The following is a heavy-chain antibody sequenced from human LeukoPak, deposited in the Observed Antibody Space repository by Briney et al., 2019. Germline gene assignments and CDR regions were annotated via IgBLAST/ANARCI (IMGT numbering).Heavy chain of an antibody. V-gene: IGHV4-34*01. CDR1: GGSFSGYY. Sequence: SETLSLTCAVYGGSFSGYYWSWIRQPPGKGLEWIGEINHSGSTNYNPSLKSRVTISVDTSKNQFSLKLSSVTAADTAVYYCARVLAVAGTNYWGQGTLVTVSS. J-gene: IGHJ4*02. CDR3: ARVLAVAGTNY. CDR2: INHSGST. D-gene: IGHD6-19*01.